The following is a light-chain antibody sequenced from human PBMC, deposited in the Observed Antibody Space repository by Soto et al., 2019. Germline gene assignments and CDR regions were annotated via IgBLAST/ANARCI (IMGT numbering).Light chain of an antibody. CDR1: QRVSHY. Sequence: DVQMTQSPSSLSASVGDRVTITCRASQRVSHYLNWYQQKTGAAPRLLIYSASNLQSGVPSRFSGSGSGTDFTLTINSLHPEDFATYYCQQSYSTPHTFGQGTKVDIK. J-gene: IGKJ2*01. CDR2: SAS. V-gene: IGKV1-39*01. CDR3: QQSYSTPHT.